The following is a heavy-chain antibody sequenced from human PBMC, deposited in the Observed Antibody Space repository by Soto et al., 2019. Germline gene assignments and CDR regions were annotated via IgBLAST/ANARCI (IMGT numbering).Heavy chain of an antibody. Sequence: PGGSLRLSCAASGFTFSSYAMSWVRQAPGKGLEWVSGISGSGGSTDYADFVKGRFTISRDNSKNTLYLQMNSLRAEDTAVYYCAKDLDYYDSSGYYTASWYYYGMDVWGQGTTVTVSS. V-gene: IGHV3-23*01. CDR3: AKDLDYYDSSGYYTASWYYYGMDV. J-gene: IGHJ6*02. D-gene: IGHD3-22*01. CDR2: ISGSGGST. CDR1: GFTFSSYA.